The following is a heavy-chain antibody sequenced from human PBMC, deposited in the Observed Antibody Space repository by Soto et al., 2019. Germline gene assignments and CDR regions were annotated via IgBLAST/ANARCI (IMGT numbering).Heavy chain of an antibody. J-gene: IGHJ6*02. CDR2: IIPFFGTA. CDR1: GGTLRHHA. V-gene: IGHV1-69*19. D-gene: IGHD3-10*01. Sequence: QVQLVQSGAEVKKPGSSVKVSCKASGGTLRHHAISLVRQAPGQGLEWMGRIIPFFGTANYAQEFQGRVTITADETTSTAYMEQSSLRSEDTAVYYCARDMRFDGSGAGGMDVWGQGSTVTVSS. CDR3: ARDMRFDGSGAGGMDV.